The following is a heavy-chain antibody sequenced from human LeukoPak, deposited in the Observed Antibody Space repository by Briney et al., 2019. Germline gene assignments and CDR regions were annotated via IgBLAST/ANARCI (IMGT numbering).Heavy chain of an antibody. CDR2: FRGSDYTT. CDR3: AKEKHYGDPATFDY. Sequence: PGGSLRLFCAASGFTFNTFPMSWVPQAPGKGLEWVSGFRGSDYTTYYADSVKGRFTVSRDNYKNTLYLQLNSPRAEDTAVYFCAKEKHYGDPATFDYWGQGTLVTVSS. D-gene: IGHD4-17*01. CDR1: GFTFNTFP. V-gene: IGHV3-23*01. J-gene: IGHJ4*02.